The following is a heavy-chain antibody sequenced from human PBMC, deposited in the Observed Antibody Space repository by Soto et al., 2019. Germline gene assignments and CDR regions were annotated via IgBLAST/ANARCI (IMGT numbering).Heavy chain of an antibody. V-gene: IGHV3-21*01. CDR2: ISSSSSYI. Sequence: VGSLRLSCAASGFTFSSYSMNWVRQAPGKGLEWVSSISSSSSYIYYADSVKGRFTISRDNAKNSLYLQMNSLRAEDTAVYYCARGRYCSSTSCYSFFTYGYWGQGTLVTVSS. CDR1: GFTFSSYS. D-gene: IGHD2-2*01. J-gene: IGHJ4*02. CDR3: ARGRYCSSTSCYSFFTYGY.